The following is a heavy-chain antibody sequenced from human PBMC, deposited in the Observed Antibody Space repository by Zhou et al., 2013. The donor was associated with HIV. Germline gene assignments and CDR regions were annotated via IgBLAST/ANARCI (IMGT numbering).Heavy chain of an antibody. CDR3: ARDGYYYDSSGYYPAYYFDY. V-gene: IGHV1-2*02. J-gene: IGHJ4*02. CDR2: INPNSGGT. CDR1: GYTFAGYY. D-gene: IGHD3-22*01. Sequence: QVHLVQSGAEVKKPGASVKVSCKASGYTFAGYYMHWVRQAPGQGLEWMGWINPNSGGTSYAQKFQGRVTMTSDPSTSTAYMDLSRLRSDDTAVYYCARDGYYYDSSGYYPAYYFDYWGQGTLVTVSS.